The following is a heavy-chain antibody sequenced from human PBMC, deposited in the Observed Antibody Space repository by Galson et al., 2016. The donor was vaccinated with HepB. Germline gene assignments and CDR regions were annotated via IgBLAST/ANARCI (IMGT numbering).Heavy chain of an antibody. CDR1: GFTFSSYD. D-gene: IGHD3-10*01. CDR3: ARGYYGSGSYYFDY. CDR2: IGTAGDT. V-gene: IGHV3-13*01. J-gene: IGHJ4*02. Sequence: SLRLSCAASGFTFSSYDMHWVRQATGKGLEWVSAIGTAGDTYYPGSVKGRFTNSRENAKNSLYLQMNSLRAGDTAVYYCARGYYGSGSYYFDYWGQGTLVTVSS.